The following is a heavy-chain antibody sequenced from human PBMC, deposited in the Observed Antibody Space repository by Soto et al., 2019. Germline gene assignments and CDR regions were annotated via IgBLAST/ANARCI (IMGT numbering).Heavy chain of an antibody. J-gene: IGHJ4*02. D-gene: IGHD1-26*01. Sequence: QITLKESGPALVKPTQTLTLTCTFSGVSLSTTGVGVGWIRQPPGRALEWLALIYWDDDKRYSPSLKSRVTITKDTSKQQLVLTMPNVDPVDTATHYCAHLVTYYSFDFWGQGTLVTVSS. CDR3: AHLVTYYSFDF. V-gene: IGHV2-5*02. CDR2: IYWDDDK. CDR1: GVSLSTTGVG.